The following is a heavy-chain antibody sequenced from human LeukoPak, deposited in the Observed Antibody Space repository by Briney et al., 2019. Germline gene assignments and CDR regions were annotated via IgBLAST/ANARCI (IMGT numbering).Heavy chain of an antibody. J-gene: IGHJ4*02. V-gene: IGHV4-38-2*02. CDR3: ASVGGGSPY. D-gene: IGHD3-16*01. CDR2: IYGSGTT. CDR1: GYSISSGHF. Sequence: SETLSLTCTVSGYSISSGHFWSWIRQPPGKGLEWIGSIYGSGTTYYDPPLRSRGSISADTSKNHFSLELSSVTAADTAVYYCASVGGGSPYWGQGTLVTVSS.